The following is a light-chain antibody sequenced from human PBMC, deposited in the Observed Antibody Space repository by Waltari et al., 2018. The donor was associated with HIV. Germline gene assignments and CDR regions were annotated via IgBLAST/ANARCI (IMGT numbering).Light chain of an antibody. CDR3: CSYAGSSYV. CDR1: SSDVGGYNY. Sequence: QSALTQPRSVSGSPGQSVTISCTGTSSDVGGYNYVSWYQQHPGKVPKLMIYDVSKRPSGVPDRFSGSKSGNTASLTISGLQAEDDADYYCCSYAGSSYVFGTGTKVTVL. V-gene: IGLV2-11*01. CDR2: DVS. J-gene: IGLJ1*01.